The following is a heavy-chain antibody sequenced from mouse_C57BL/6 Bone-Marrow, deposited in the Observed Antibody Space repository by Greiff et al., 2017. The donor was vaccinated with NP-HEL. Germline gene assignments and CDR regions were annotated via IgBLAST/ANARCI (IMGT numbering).Heavy chain of an antibody. Sequence: EVKLMESGGGLVQPGGSLKLSCAASGFTFSDYYMYWVRQTPEKRLEWVAYISNGGGSTYYPDTVKGRFTISRDNAKNTLYLQMSRLKSEDTAMYYCARVYWYFDVWGTGTTVTVSS. V-gene: IGHV5-12*01. CDR3: ARVYWYFDV. CDR2: ISNGGGST. J-gene: IGHJ1*03. CDR1: GFTFSDYY.